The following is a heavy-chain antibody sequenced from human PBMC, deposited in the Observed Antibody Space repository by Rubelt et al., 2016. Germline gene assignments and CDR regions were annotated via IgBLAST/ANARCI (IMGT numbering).Heavy chain of an antibody. D-gene: IGHD5-12*01. CDR2: IIPIFGTA. CDR1: GGTFSSYA. CDR3: ARDPTTRFTSTGWFDP. J-gene: IGHJ5*02. V-gene: IGHV1-69*01. Sequence: QVQLVQSGAEVKKPGSSVKVSCKASGGTFSSYAISWVRQAPGQGLEWMGGIIPIFGTANYAQKFQGRGTCTADESTGTAYMELSSLRSEDTAVYYCARDPTTRFTSTGWFDPWGQGTLVTVSS.